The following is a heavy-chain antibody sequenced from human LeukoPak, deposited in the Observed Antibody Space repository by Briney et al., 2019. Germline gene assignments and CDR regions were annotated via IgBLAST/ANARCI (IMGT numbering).Heavy chain of an antibody. CDR2: ISSSSYI. CDR1: EFTFSSYG. Sequence: GGSLRLSCVASEFTFSSYGMHWVRQAPGKGLEWVSSISSSSYIYYADSVKGRFTISRDNAKNSLYLQMNSLRAEDTAVYYCARIMGSVPAVPFDYWGQGTLVTVSS. D-gene: IGHD2-2*01. J-gene: IGHJ4*02. CDR3: ARIMGSVPAVPFDY. V-gene: IGHV3-21*01.